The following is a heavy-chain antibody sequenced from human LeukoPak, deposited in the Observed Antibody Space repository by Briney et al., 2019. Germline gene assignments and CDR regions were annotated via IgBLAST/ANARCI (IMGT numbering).Heavy chain of an antibody. J-gene: IGHJ6*03. Sequence: ASVKVSCKASGGTFTGYYMHWVRQAPGQGLEWMGWINPNSGGTNYAQKFQGRVTMTGDTSISTAYMELSRLRSDDTAVYYCARGRWAAAAPLGGYYYMDVWGKGTTVTISS. CDR1: GGTFTGYY. CDR2: INPNSGGT. V-gene: IGHV1-2*02. D-gene: IGHD6-13*01. CDR3: ARGRWAAAAPLGGYYYMDV.